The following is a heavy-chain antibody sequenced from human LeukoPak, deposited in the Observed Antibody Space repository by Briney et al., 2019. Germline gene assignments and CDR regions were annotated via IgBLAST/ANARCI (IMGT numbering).Heavy chain of an antibody. D-gene: IGHD1-1*01. CDR3: ARDPTGTYYFDY. J-gene: IGHJ4*02. CDR1: GYTFTSYY. CDR2: INPSGGST. V-gene: IGHV1-46*01. Sequence: ASVKVSCKASGYTFTSYYMHWVRQAPGQGLEWMGIINPSGGSTSYAQEFQGRVTMTRDTSTSTVYMELSSLRSEDTAVYYCARDPTGTYYFDYWGQGTLVTVSS.